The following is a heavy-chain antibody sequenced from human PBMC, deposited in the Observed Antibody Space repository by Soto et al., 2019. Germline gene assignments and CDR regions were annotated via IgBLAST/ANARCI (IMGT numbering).Heavy chain of an antibody. CDR3: VRATYFSDSSGYTRCLDY. CDR1: GFTLSDHY. J-gene: IGHJ4*02. D-gene: IGHD3-22*01. CDR2: SRDKPQGYST. V-gene: IGHV3-72*01. Sequence: PGVSLRLSCAVSGFTLSDHYIDWVRQAPGKGLEWVGRSRDKPQGYSTAYAASVKGRFTTSRDESKNSAYLQMNSLKTEDTAVYYCVRATYFSDSSGYTRCLDYWGKGTLVTVSS.